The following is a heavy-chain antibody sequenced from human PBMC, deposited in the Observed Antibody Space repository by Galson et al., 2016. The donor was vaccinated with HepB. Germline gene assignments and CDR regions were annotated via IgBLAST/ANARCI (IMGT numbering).Heavy chain of an antibody. Sequence: SLRLSCAASGFTFSSSAMHWVRQAPGKGLEWVAVISYDGNNKYYADSVKGRFTISRDNSNNTLYLQMNSLRAEDTAIYYCAKDSWRYFNILTGYYRGMDVWGQGTTVTVSS. CDR1: GFTFSSSA. CDR2: ISYDGNNK. D-gene: IGHD3-9*01. J-gene: IGHJ6*02. CDR3: AKDSWRYFNILTGYYRGMDV. V-gene: IGHV3-30-3*01.